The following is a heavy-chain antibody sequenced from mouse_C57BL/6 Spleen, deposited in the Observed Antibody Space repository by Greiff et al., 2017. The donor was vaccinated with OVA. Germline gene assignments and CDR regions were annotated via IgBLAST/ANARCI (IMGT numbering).Heavy chain of an antibody. Sequence: EVKVVESGGGLVQPGGSLSLSCAASGFTFTDYYMSWVRQPPGKALEWLGFIRNKANGYTTEYSASVKGRFTISRDNSQSILYLQMNALRAEDSATYYCARSQLYYYAMDYWGQGTSVTVSS. J-gene: IGHJ4*01. V-gene: IGHV7-3*01. CDR3: ARSQLYYYAMDY. CDR2: IRNKANGYTT. D-gene: IGHD4-1*02. CDR1: GFTFTDYY.